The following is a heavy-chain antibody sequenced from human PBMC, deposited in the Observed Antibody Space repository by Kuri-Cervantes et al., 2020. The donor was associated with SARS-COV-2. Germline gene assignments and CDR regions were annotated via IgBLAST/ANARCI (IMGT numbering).Heavy chain of an antibody. Sequence: SETLSLTCTVSGGSISSYYWSWIRQPPGKGLEWNGYIYYSGSTNYNPSLKSRVTISVDTSKNQFALKLSSVTAADTAVYYCAREAEAVAGAFDYWGQGTLVTVSS. D-gene: IGHD6-19*01. CDR1: GGSISSYY. V-gene: IGHV4-59*01. CDR3: AREAEAVAGAFDY. CDR2: IYYSGST. J-gene: IGHJ4*02.